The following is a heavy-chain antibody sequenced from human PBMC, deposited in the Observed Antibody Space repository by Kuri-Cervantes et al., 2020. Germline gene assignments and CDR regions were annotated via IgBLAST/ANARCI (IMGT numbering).Heavy chain of an antibody. D-gene: IGHD3-10*01. J-gene: IGHJ4*02. CDR1: GYTFTSYD. CDR2: MNPNSGNT. V-gene: IGHV1-8*02. CDR3: ARASTRYYGSGSYYIGY. Sequence: ASVKVSCKASGYTFTSYDINWVRQATGQGLEWMGWMNPNSGNTGYAQKFQGRVTMTRNTSISTAYMELSSLRSVDTAVYYCARASTRYYGSGSYYIGYWGQGTLVTVSS.